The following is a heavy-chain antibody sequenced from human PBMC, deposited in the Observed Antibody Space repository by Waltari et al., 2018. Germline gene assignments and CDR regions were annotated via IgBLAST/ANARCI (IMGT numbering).Heavy chain of an antibody. D-gene: IGHD3-22*01. J-gene: IGHJ4*02. Sequence: QVQLQESGPGLVKPSETLSLTCTVSGGSISSHYWSWIRQPPGKGLEWVGYIYYSGSTNYNPSLKSRVTISVDTSKNQFSLKLSSVTAADTAVYYCARTYYDIFGRSDYFDYWGQGTLVTVSS. CDR2: IYYSGST. CDR1: GGSISSHY. V-gene: IGHV4-59*11. CDR3: ARTYYDIFGRSDYFDY.